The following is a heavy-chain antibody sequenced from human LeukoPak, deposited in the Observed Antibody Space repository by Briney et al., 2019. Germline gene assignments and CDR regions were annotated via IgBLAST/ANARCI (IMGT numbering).Heavy chain of an antibody. J-gene: IGHJ4*02. Sequence: PGGSLRLSCAASGFTFSGSAMHWVRQAPGKGLEWVAVISYDGSNKYYADSVKGRFTISRDNSKNTLYLQMNSLRAEDTAVYYCAKDLLGSSEVSDYWGQGTLVTVSS. CDR3: AKDLLGSSEVSDY. V-gene: IGHV3-30*04. CDR1: GFTFSGSA. CDR2: ISYDGSNK. D-gene: IGHD3-16*01.